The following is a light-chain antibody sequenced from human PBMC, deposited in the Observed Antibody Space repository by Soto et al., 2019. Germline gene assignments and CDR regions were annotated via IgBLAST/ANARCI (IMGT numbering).Light chain of an antibody. Sequence: DVQMTQSPSSLSASVGDRVSITCRASQSVANWLAWYQQKPGEAPKSLVYETSTLQSGVPSRFSGSGSGTYFTLTINSLQSEDFATYYCQQYDNFPPTFGGGTKVDIK. J-gene: IGKJ4*01. CDR2: ETS. V-gene: IGKV1D-16*01. CDR1: QSVANW. CDR3: QQYDNFPPT.